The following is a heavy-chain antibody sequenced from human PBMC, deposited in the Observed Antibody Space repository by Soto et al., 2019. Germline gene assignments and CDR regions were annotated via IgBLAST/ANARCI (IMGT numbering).Heavy chain of an antibody. CDR1: GGSISSYY. CDR2: IYHSGST. V-gene: IGHV4-59*12. J-gene: IGHJ5*02. Sequence: SETLSLTCTVSGGSISSYYWSWIRQPPGKGLEWIGEIYHSGSTNYNPSLKSRVTISVDKSKNQFSLKLSSVTAADTAVYYCATGGDGGPIVSWGQGTLVTVSS. CDR3: ATGGDGGPIVS. D-gene: IGHD2-15*01.